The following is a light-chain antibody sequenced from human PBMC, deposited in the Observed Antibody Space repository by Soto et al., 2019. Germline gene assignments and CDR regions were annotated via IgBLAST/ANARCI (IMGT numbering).Light chain of an antibody. J-gene: IGKJ1*01. V-gene: IGKV1-33*01. Sequence: DIQMTQSPSSLSASVGDRVTITCQASQDIQNYINWYQHTPGKAPKLLIFDASNLQPGVASRFSGRASGTDFFLTISSLHPEDFATYFCQQSYSTPWTFGQGTKVEIK. CDR1: QDIQNY. CDR2: DAS. CDR3: QQSYSTPWT.